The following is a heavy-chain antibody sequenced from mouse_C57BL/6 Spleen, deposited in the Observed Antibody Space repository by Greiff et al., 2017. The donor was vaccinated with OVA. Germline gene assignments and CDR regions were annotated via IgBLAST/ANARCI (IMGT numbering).Heavy chain of an antibody. CDR2: INPNNGGT. D-gene: IGHD1-1*01. Sequence: VQLQQSGPELVKPGASVKISCKASGYTFTDYYMNWVKQSHGKSLEWIGDINPNNGGTSYNQKFKGKATLTVDKSSSTAYMELRSLTSEDTAVYDCARRGITTVVGYFDYWGQGTTLTVSS. J-gene: IGHJ2*01. CDR3: ARRGITTVVGYFDY. CDR1: GYTFTDYY. V-gene: IGHV1-26*01.